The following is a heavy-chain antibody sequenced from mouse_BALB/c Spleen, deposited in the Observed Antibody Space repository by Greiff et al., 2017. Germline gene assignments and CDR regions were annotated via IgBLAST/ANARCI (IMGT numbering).Heavy chain of an antibody. J-gene: IGHJ1*01. D-gene: IGHD2-3*01. CDR1: GYTFTSYV. V-gene: IGHV1-14*01. Sequence: VQLQQSGPELVKPGASVKMSCKASGYTFTSYVMHWVKQKPGQGLEWIGYINPYNDGTKYNEKFKGKATLTSDKSSSTAYMELSSLTSEDSAVYYCARYSFYDGYYRYFDVWGAGTTVTVSS. CDR2: INPYNDGT. CDR3: ARYSFYDGYYRYFDV.